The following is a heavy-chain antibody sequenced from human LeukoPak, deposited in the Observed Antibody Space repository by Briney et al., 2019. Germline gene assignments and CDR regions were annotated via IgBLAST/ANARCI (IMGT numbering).Heavy chain of an antibody. CDR3: ARREVTRAYYDILTGYYSSYYYYGMDV. V-gene: IGHV3-30-3*01. J-gene: IGHJ6*02. Sequence: PGGSLRLSCAASGFTFSSYAMHWVRQAPGKGLEWVAVISYDGSNKYYADSVKGRFTISRDNSKNTLYLQMNSLSAEDTAVYYCARREVTRAYYDILTGYYSSYYYYGMDVWGQGTTVTVSS. CDR1: GFTFSSYA. CDR2: ISYDGSNK. D-gene: IGHD3-9*01.